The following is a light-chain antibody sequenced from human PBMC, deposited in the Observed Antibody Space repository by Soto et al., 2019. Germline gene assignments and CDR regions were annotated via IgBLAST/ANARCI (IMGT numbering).Light chain of an antibody. CDR2: DNS. J-gene: IGLJ2*01. Sequence: QSVLTQPPSVSAAPGEKVTISCSGSSSNIGSNYVSWYQHFPGTAPRLLIYDNSMRPSGIPDRFSASKSGTSATLGITGLQTGEEADYYGVAWDNSLGTPVLFGGGTKLPAL. V-gene: IGLV1-51*01. CDR3: VAWDNSLGTPVL. CDR1: SSNIGSNY.